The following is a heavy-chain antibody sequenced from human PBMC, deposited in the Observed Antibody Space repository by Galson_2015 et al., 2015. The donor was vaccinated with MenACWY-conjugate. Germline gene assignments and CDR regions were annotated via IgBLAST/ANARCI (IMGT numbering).Heavy chain of an antibody. J-gene: IGHJ1*01. CDR3: ARHKYPTLYGDYVYFQY. CDR2: IYPGDSDT. Sequence: QSGAEVKKPGESLKISCKGSGYTFISYWIGWVRQMPGKGLEWMGIIYPGDSDTRYSLSFQGQVTISADKSISTAYLQWSSLKASDTAMYYCARHKYPTLYGDYVYFQYWGQGTLVTVSS. CDR1: GYTFISYW. V-gene: IGHV5-51*01. D-gene: IGHD4-17*01.